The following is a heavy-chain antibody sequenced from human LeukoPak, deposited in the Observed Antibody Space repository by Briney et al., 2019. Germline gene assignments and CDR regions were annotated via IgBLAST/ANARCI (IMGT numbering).Heavy chain of an antibody. D-gene: IGHD3-22*01. Sequence: GGSLRLSCAASGFTFSCYWMSWVRQAPGKGLECGADIKEDGSEEYYVDSVKGRFSISRDNAKNSLYLQMNSLRAEDTAVYYCARDWLAGNPYHAFDLWGKGTMVTVSS. V-gene: IGHV3-7*01. CDR3: ARDWLAGNPYHAFDL. CDR1: GFTFSCYW. CDR2: IKEDGSEE. J-gene: IGHJ3*01.